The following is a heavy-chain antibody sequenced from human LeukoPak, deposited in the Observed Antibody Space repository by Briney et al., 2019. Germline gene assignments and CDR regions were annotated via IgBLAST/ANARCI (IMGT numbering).Heavy chain of an antibody. CDR1: GFSFSTAW. CDR2: LKIKRDGETT. J-gene: IGHJ4*02. CDR3: AIDYYYDKCGPSGADYFDY. Sequence: SGGSLRLSCGASGFSFSTAWMSWVRQAPGKGLEWVARLKIKRDGETTDYAAPVKGRFTISRDTSKNTLYLQMNSLKTEDTAMYYCAIDYYYDKCGPSGADYFDYWGQGTLDTVSS. V-gene: IGHV3-15*01. D-gene: IGHD3-22*01.